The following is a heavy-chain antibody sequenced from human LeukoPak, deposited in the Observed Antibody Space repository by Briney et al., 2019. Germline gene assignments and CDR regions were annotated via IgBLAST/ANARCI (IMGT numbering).Heavy chain of an antibody. CDR1: GDSVSSNSAA. V-gene: IGHV6-1*01. J-gene: IGHJ6*02. CDR2: TYYRSKWYH. CDR3: ARETCSSSSRGLDV. D-gene: IGHD6-6*01. Sequence: SQTLSLTCAISGDSVSSNSAAWNWIRQSPSRGLEWLGRTYYRSKWYHDYAESVKSRITINSDTSKNQFSLQLNSVTPEDTTVYSCARETCSSSSRGLDVWGQGTTVTVSS.